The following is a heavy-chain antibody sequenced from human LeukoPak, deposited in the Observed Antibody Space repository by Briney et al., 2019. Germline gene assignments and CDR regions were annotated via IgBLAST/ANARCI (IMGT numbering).Heavy chain of an antibody. CDR2: IWYDGSNE. D-gene: IGHD2-15*01. J-gene: IGHJ5*02. CDR3: ARDMGYCSGDSCYDNWFDP. CDR1: GFTLSSYG. Sequence: GGSLRLSCAASGFTLSSYGMHWVRQAPGKGLEWVAVIWYDGSNEYYVDSVKGRFTISRDNSKNTLYLQMNSLRAEDTAVYYCARDMGYCSGDSCYDNWFDPWGQGTLVTVSS. V-gene: IGHV3-33*01.